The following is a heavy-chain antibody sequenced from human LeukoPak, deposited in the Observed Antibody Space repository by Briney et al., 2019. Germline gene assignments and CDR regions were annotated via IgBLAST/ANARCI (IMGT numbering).Heavy chain of an antibody. D-gene: IGHD3-3*01. CDR3: ARDQYDTWSRRGNFDS. V-gene: IGHV3-7*03. J-gene: IGHJ4*02. CDR1: GFTFGKYW. CDR2: IKLDGSGK. Sequence: GGSLRLSCVASGFTFGKYWMSWVRQAPGKGLEWVANIKLDGSGKNYVDSVKGRFTISRDNTKNSLYLQMNSLRAEDTAVFYCARDQYDTWSRRGNFDSWGQGTLVIVSS.